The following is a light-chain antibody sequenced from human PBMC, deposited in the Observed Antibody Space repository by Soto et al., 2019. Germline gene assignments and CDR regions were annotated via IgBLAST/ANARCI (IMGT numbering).Light chain of an antibody. CDR3: QQRNSWPPTFT. J-gene: IGKJ5*01. V-gene: IGKV1-5*03. CDR1: QSISSW. CDR2: KAS. Sequence: DIQMTQSPSTLSASVGDRVTITCRASQSISSWLAWYQQKPGKAPKLLIYKASSLESGVPSRFSGSGSGTDFTLTISSLEPEDFAVYYCQQRNSWPPTFTFGQGTRLEIK.